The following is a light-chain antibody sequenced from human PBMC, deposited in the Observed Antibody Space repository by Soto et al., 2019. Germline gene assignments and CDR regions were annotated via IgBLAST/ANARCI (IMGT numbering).Light chain of an antibody. J-gene: IGKJ1*01. V-gene: IGKV3-20*01. Sequence: EIVLTHSPGALSLSPGERATRSGSASQRVSNNYLAWYQQNPGQAPRLLIYGASNRATGITDRLSGSGSGTDFTLTISRLEPEDFAVYYCQQYGSSGTCGQGTKVDIK. CDR3: QQYGSSGT. CDR1: QRVSNNY. CDR2: GAS.